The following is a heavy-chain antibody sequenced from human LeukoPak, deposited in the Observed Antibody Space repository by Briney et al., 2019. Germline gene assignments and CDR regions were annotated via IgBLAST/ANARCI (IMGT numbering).Heavy chain of an antibody. D-gene: IGHD3-16*01. V-gene: IGHV1-18*01. CDR2: INTRNGNA. CDR1: GYTFTTYE. Sequence: ASVKVSCKASGYTFTTYEIIWVRQAPGQGLEWMGWINTRNGNANYAHQLQGRGTMTTETSTSTSYMELAGLRFDDTAIYYCARNHLGLGLWGQGTLVTVSS. J-gene: IGHJ4*02. CDR3: ARNHLGLGL.